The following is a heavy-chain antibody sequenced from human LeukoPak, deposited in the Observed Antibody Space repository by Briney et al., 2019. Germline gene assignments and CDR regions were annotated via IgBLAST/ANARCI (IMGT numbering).Heavy chain of an antibody. Sequence: PSETLSLTCTVSGGSISSYYWSWIRQPPGKGLEWIGYIYYSGSTNYNPSLKSRVTISVDTSKNQFSLKLSSVTAADTAVYYCARFSPRAMGNYLDFWGQGTLVAVSS. CDR2: IYYSGST. CDR1: GGSISSYY. V-gene: IGHV4-59*01. D-gene: IGHD7-27*01. CDR3: ARFSPRAMGNYLDF. J-gene: IGHJ4*02.